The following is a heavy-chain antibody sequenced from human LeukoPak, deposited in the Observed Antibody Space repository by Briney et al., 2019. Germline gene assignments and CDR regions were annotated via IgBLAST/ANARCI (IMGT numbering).Heavy chain of an antibody. V-gene: IGHV1-46*01. CDR3: ARGRSAVADAAGFDY. CDR1: GYTFTSYY. J-gene: IGHJ4*02. D-gene: IGHD6-19*01. Sequence: ASVKVSCKASGYTFTSYYMHWVRQAPGQGLEWMGIINPSGGSTSYAQKFQGRVTITADESTSTAYMELSSLRSEDTAVYYCARGRSAVADAAGFDYWGQGTLVTVSS. CDR2: INPSGGST.